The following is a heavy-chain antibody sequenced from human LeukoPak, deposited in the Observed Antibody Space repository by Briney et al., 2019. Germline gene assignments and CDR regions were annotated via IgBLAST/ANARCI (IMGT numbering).Heavy chain of an antibody. D-gene: IGHD3-22*01. J-gene: IGHJ3*02. V-gene: IGHV4-59*12. Sequence: SETLSLTCTVSGGSISSYYWSWIRQPPGKGLEWIGYIYYSGSTNYNPSLKSRVTISVDTSKNQFSLKLSSVTAADTAVYYCARDRNYYDSSGYLRGAAFDIWGQGTMVTVSS. CDR1: GGSISSYY. CDR3: ARDRNYYDSSGYLRGAAFDI. CDR2: IYYSGST.